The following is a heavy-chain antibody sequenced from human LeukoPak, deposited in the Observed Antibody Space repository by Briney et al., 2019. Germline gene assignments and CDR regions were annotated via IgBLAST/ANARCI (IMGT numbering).Heavy chain of an antibody. Sequence: SETLSLTCTVSGGSISSSGYYWGWIRQPPGKGLEWIGSIYYSGSTYYNPSLKSRVTISVDTSKNQFSLKLSSVAAADTAVYYCARGGGYSYGPATDYWGQGALVTVSS. V-gene: IGHV4-39*07. J-gene: IGHJ4*02. CDR2: IYYSGST. D-gene: IGHD5-18*01. CDR1: GGSISSSGYY. CDR3: ARGGGYSYGPATDY.